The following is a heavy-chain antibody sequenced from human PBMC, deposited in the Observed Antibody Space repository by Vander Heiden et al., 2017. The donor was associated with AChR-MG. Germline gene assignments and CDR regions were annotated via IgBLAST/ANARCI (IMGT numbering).Heavy chain of an antibody. Sequence: EVQLLESGGGLVQPGGSLRLSCAASGFTFSSYAMSWVRQAPGKGLEWGSAISGRGGSTYYADSVKGRFTISRDKSKNTLYLQMNSLRAEDTAVYYCAKGGGDHYYYYYYMDVWGKGTTVTVSS. CDR3: AKGGGDHYYYYYYMDV. D-gene: IGHD4-17*01. V-gene: IGHV3-23*01. CDR1: GFTFSSYA. J-gene: IGHJ6*03. CDR2: ISGRGGST.